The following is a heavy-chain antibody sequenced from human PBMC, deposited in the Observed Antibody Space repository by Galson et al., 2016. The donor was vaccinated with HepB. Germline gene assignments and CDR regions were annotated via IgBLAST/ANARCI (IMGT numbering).Heavy chain of an antibody. CDR1: GGSINSSFYY. D-gene: IGHD2/OR15-2a*01. CDR3: ANIGIVLTGPVYYFKGMDV. CDR2: IYYSGST. V-gene: IGHV4-39*01. J-gene: IGHJ6*02. Sequence: SETLSLTCIVSGGSINSSFYYWGWIRQPPGKGLQWIGSIYYSGSTYYNPSLESRVTISVDTSQSQFSLKLTSVTAADTAVYYCANIGIVLTGPVYYFKGMDVWGQGTTVTVSS.